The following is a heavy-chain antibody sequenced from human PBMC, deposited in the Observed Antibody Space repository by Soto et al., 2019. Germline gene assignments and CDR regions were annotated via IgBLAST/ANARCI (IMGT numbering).Heavy chain of an antibody. CDR3: ARLTEQLDHYYDMDV. J-gene: IGHJ6*02. D-gene: IGHD6-6*01. V-gene: IGHV1-69*13. Sequence: SSLKVSCKASGGTFSSYAISWVRQAPGQGLEWMGGIIPIFGTANYAQKFQGRVTITADESTSTAYMELSSLRSEDTAVYYCARLTEQLDHYYDMDVWCQDTELPVSS. CDR1: GGTFSSYA. CDR2: IIPIFGTA.